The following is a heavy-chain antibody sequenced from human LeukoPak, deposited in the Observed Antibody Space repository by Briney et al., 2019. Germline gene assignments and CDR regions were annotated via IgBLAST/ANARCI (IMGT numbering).Heavy chain of an antibody. CDR1: GGSFSGYY. CDR3: ARVTSLVVTDTRRFFDY. J-gene: IGHJ4*02. CDR2: INHSGST. V-gene: IGHV4-34*01. Sequence: SETLSLTCAVYGGSFSGYYWSWIRQPPGKGLEWIGEINHSGSTNYNPSLKSRVTISVDTSKNQFSLKLSSVTAAGTAVYYCARVTSLVVTDTRRFFDYWGQGTLVTVSS. D-gene: IGHD2-21*02.